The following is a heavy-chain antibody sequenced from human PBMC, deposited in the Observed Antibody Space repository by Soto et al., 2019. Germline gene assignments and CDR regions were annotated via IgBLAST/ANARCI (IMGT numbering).Heavy chain of an antibody. CDR2: IYYSGST. D-gene: IGHD1-1*01. V-gene: IGHV4-59*01. Sequence: QVQLQESGPGLVKPSETLSLTCTVSGGSISSYYWSWIRQPPGKGLEWIGYIYYSGSTNYNPSLTSRVTISVYTSKNQFSLQLSSVTAADTAVYYCARQEGLQDGYNSLDYWGQGTLVTVSS. J-gene: IGHJ4*02. CDR1: GGSISSYY. CDR3: ARQEGLQDGYNSLDY.